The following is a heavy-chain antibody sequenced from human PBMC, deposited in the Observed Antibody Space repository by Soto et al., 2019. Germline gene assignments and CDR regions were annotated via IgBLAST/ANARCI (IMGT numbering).Heavy chain of an antibody. CDR1: GGTFSSYA. CDR3: ARGAPAAIYYYYYGMDV. V-gene: IGHV1-69*13. J-gene: IGHJ6*02. CDR2: IIPIFGTA. D-gene: IGHD2-2*01. Sequence: GASVKVSCKASGGTFSSYAISWVRQAPGQGLEWMGGIIPIFGTANYAQKFQGRVTITADESTSTAYMELSSLRSEDTAVYYCARGAPAAIYYYYYGMDVWDQGTTVTVSS.